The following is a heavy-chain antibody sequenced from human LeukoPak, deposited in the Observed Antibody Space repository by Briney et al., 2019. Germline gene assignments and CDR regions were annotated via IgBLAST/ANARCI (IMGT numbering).Heavy chain of an antibody. Sequence: PSETLSLTCTVSGGSISSYSWNWIRQSPGKGLEWIGRVNHSGSINYNPSFKSRVTISVDTSQNQFCLNVSSVTAADTAVYYCVSSYGGYVLDYWGQGTLVIVSS. CDR3: VSSYGGYVLDY. CDR2: VNHSGSI. J-gene: IGHJ4*02. D-gene: IGHD5-12*01. CDR1: GGSISSYS. V-gene: IGHV4-59*01.